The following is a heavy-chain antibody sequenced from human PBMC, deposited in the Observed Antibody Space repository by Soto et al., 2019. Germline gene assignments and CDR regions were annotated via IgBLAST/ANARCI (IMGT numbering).Heavy chain of an antibody. D-gene: IGHD3-10*01. CDR1: GGSGGSFSGYY. Sequence: PSETLSLTCAVYGGSGGSFSGYYRSWIRQPPGKGLEWIGEINHSGSTNYNPSLKSRVTISVDTSKNQFSLKLSSVTAADTAVYYCARELFGRSVWFDPWGQGTLVTVSS. CDR3: ARELFGRSVWFDP. CDR2: INHSGST. J-gene: IGHJ5*02. V-gene: IGHV4-34*01.